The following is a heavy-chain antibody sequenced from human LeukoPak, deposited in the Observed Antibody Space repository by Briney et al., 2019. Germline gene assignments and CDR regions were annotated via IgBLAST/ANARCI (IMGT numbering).Heavy chain of an antibody. CDR2: ISSGSTYT. CDR1: GFTFSTYG. Sequence: GGSLRLSCAVSGFTFSTYGMNWVRQAPGKGLEWVSSISSGSTYTYYADSVKGRFTISRDNAKNSLYLQMNSLRAEDTAVYYWARDGSGVWPRWWGQGTLVTVSS. V-gene: IGHV3-21*01. D-gene: IGHD3-10*01. CDR3: ARDGSGVWPRW. J-gene: IGHJ4*02.